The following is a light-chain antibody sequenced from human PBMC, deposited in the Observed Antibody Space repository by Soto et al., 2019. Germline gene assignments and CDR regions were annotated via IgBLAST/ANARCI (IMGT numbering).Light chain of an antibody. V-gene: IGKV1-5*01. CDR3: QQYNSYSGM. Sequence: DIQITQSPSTLSAAVGDRITITCRASQTVSTWLAWYQQKPGKAPNLLIYDASSLESGVPSRFSGDGSGTEFTLTISGLQPDDFASYYCQQYNSYSGMFGQGTKVDIK. CDR1: QTVSTW. CDR2: DAS. J-gene: IGKJ1*01.